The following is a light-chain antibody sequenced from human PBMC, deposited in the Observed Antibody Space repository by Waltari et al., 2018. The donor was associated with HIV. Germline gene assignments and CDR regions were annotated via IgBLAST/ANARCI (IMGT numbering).Light chain of an antibody. CDR3: QQYYSFPLT. Sequence: DIVMSQSPDSLAVSLGERATINCKSSQSVLYISNNKNYLAWYQQKPGQPPKLLIYWASTRESGVPYRFSGSGSGPDFTLTISSLQAEDVAVYYCQQYYSFPLTFGGGTKVEIK. CDR1: QSVLYISNNKNY. CDR2: WAS. J-gene: IGKJ4*01. V-gene: IGKV4-1*01.